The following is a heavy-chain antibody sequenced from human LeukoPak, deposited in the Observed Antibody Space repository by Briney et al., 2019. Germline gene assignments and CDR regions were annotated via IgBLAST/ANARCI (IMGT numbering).Heavy chain of an antibody. CDR2: IYVDGRTT. CDR3: IRDFRSADL. V-gene: IGHV3-74*01. J-gene: IGHJ5*02. CDR1: GFTFSNYW. Sequence: GGSLRLSCVASGFTFSNYWMHWVRQPPGKGLVWVSRIYVDGRTTNYADSVKGRFTISRDNAKNTVYLEMNSLSVKDTATYYCIRDFRSADLWGQGTLVTVTS.